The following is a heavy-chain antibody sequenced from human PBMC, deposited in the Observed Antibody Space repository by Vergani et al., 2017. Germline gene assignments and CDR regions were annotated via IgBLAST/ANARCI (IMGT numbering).Heavy chain of an antibody. CDR2: ISSSSSYI. CDR1: GFTFSSYS. D-gene: IGHD3-10*01. Sequence: VQLVESGGGLVKPGGSLRLSCAASGFTFSSYSMNWVRQAPGKGLEWVSSISSSSSYISYADSVKGRFTISRDNAKNSLYLQMNSLRAEDTAVYYCARDAITNYGSDDYWGQGTLVTVSS. V-gene: IGHV3-21*01. CDR3: ARDAITNYGSDDY. J-gene: IGHJ4*02.